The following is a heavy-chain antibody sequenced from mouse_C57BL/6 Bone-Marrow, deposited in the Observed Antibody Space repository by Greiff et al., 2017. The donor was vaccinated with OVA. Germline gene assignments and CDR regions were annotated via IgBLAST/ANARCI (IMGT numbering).Heavy chain of an antibody. Sequence: VQLQQPGPVLVKPGASVKMSCKASGYTFTDYYMNWVKQSHGKSLEWIGVINPYNGGTSYNQKFKGKATLTVDKSSSTAYMELNSLTSEDSAVYYCAREGSYYGSSYVGYFDYWGQGTTLAVSS. V-gene: IGHV1-19*01. J-gene: IGHJ2*01. CDR2: INPYNGGT. CDR3: AREGSYYGSSYVGYFDY. D-gene: IGHD1-1*01. CDR1: GYTFTDYY.